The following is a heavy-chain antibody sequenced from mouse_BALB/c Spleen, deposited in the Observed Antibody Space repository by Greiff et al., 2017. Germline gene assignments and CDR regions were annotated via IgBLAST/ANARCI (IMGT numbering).Heavy chain of an antibody. V-gene: IGHV3-2*02. J-gene: IGHJ4*01. Sequence: EVQGVESGPGLVKPSQSLSLTCTVTGYSITSDYAWNWIRQFPGNKLEWMGYISYSGSTSYNPSLKSRISITRDTSKNQFFLQLNSVTTEDTATYYCARGYGNAMDYWGQGTSVTVSS. CDR1: GYSITSDYA. CDR3: ARGYGNAMDY. D-gene: IGHD2-14*01. CDR2: ISYSGST.